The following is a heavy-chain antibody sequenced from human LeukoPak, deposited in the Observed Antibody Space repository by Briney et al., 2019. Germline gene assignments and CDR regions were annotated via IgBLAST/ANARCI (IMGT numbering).Heavy chain of an antibody. V-gene: IGHV4-31*03. CDR3: ARGGTTVPVFNY. CDR2: TYYSGST. D-gene: IGHD1-14*01. CDR1: GGSISSGAYY. J-gene: IGHJ4*02. Sequence: SETRSLTCSVSGGSISSGAYYWSWIRQHPGKGLEWIGYTYYSGSTYYNPSLKSRIDISVDTSKDQFSLKLSSVTAADTAVYYCARGGTTVPVFNYWGQGILVTVSS.